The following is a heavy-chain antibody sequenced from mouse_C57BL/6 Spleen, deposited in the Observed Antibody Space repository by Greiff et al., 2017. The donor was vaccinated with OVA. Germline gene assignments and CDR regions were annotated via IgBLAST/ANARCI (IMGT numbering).Heavy chain of an antibody. D-gene: IGHD3-1*01. V-gene: IGHV3-1*01. Sequence: VQLKESGPGMVKPSQSLSLTCTVTGYSITSGYDWHWIRHFPGNKLEWMGYISYSGSTNYNPSLKSRISITHDTSKNHFFLKLNSVTTDDTATYYCARGAARKAMDYWGQGTSVTVSS. J-gene: IGHJ4*01. CDR1: GYSITSGYD. CDR2: ISYSGST. CDR3: ARGAARKAMDY.